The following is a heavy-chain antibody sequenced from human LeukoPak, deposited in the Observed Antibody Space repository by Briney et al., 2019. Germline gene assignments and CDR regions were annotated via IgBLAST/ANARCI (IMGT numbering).Heavy chain of an antibody. CDR2: INHSGGT. Sequence: PSETLSLTCGVTGVSFSGCYWSWIRQTPGKGLEWIGEINHSGGTNYNPSLKSRVTISVDTSKNQFSLNLNSVTAADTAVYFCARRLYDYVWGTYRSYYFDYWGQGSLVNVAS. D-gene: IGHD3-16*02. V-gene: IGHV4-34*01. J-gene: IGHJ4*02. CDR3: ARRLYDYVWGTYRSYYFDY. CDR1: GVSFSGCY.